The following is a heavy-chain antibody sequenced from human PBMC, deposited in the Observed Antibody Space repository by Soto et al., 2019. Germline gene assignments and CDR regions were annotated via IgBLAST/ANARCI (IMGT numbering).Heavy chain of an antibody. V-gene: IGHV4-31*03. CDR1: GGSISSGGYY. J-gene: IGHJ4*02. D-gene: IGHD2-21*01. CDR3: TRGGDAYKNGH. Sequence: PSETLSLTCTVSGGSISSGGYYWSWIRHHPGKGLEWIGYIYYSGSTYYNPSLKSRVTISVDTSKNQFSLKLTSVNAADTAVYYCTRGGDAYKNGHWGQGTLVTVSS. CDR2: IYYSGST.